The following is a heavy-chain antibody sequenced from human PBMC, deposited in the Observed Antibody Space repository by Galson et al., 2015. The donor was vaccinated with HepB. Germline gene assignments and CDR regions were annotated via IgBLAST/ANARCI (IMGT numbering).Heavy chain of an antibody. CDR1: GFTFSSYG. D-gene: IGHD5-18*01. CDR2: ISYDGSNK. V-gene: IGHV3-30*18. J-gene: IGHJ4*02. CDR3: AKDPGYGSIRAYGYFDY. Sequence: SLRLSCAASGFTFSSYGMHWVRQAPGKGLEWVAVISYDGSNKYYADSVKGRFTISRDNSKNTQYLQMNSLRAEDTAVYYCAKDPGYGSIRAYGYFDYWGQGTLVTVSS.